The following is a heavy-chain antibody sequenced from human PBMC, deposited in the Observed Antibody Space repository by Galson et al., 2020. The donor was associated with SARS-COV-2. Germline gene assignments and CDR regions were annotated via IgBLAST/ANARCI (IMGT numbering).Heavy chain of an antibody. CDR3: ARYLEFGCSGGRCYHP. V-gene: IGHV3-33*01. CDR2: IWYDGSNK. CDR1: GFTFSSYG. D-gene: IGHD2-15*01. Sequence: GESLKISCAASGFTFSSYGMHWVRQAPGKGLEWAAVIWYDGSNKYYADSVKGRFTISRDNSKNTLYLQMNSLRAEDTAVYYCARYLEFGCSGGRCYHPWGQGTLVTVSS. J-gene: IGHJ5*02.